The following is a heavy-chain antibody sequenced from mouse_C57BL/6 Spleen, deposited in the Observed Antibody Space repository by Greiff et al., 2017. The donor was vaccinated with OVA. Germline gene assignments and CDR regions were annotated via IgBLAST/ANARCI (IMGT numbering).Heavy chain of an antibody. CDR3: MREGATVVAEGYYFDY. J-gene: IGHJ2*01. CDR2: IRSKSSNYAT. V-gene: IGHV10-3*01. D-gene: IGHD1-1*01. Sequence: GGGLVQPKGSLKLSCAASGFTFNTYAMHWVRQAPGKGLEWVARIRSKSSNYATYYADSVKDRFTISRDDSQSMLYLQMNNLKTEDTAMYYCMREGATVVAEGYYFDYWGKGTTLTVSS. CDR1: GFTFNTYA.